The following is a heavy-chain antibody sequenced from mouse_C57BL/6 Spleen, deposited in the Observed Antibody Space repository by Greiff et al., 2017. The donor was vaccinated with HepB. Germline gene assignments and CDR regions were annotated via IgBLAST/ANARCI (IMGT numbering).Heavy chain of an antibody. V-gene: IGHV1-26*01. CDR1: GYTFTDYY. J-gene: IGHJ4*01. Sequence: EVKLQQSGPELVKPGASVKISCKASGYTFTDYYMNWVKQSHGKSLEWIGDINPNNGGTSYNQKFKGKATLTVDKSSSTAYMELRSLTSEDSAVYYCARSFYGNYYAMDYWGQGTSVTVSS. CDR2: INPNNGGT. CDR3: ARSFYGNYYAMDY. D-gene: IGHD2-10*01.